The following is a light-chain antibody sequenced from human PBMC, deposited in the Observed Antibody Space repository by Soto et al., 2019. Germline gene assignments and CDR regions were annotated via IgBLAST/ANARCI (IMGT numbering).Light chain of an antibody. CDR1: SSDVGSYDL. V-gene: IGLV2-14*02. Sequence: QSALTQPASVSGSPGQSITISCTGTSSDVGSYDLVSWYQHHSGKAPKIIIYEVNKRPSGISDRFSGSKSGTSATLGITGFQTGDEADYYCGSWDSSLSAYVFGTGTKLTVL. J-gene: IGLJ1*01. CDR3: GSWDSSLSAYV. CDR2: EVN.